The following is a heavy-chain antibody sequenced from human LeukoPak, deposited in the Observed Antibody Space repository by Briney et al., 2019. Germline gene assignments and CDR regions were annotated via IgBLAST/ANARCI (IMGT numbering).Heavy chain of an antibody. J-gene: IGHJ5*02. D-gene: IGHD3-10*01. CDR2: MNPNSGNT. V-gene: IGHV1-8*03. CDR3: ARESFPNTMVRGVMRLPFDP. CDR1: GYTFTSYE. Sequence: ASVKVSCKASGYTFTSYEINWVRQATGPGLKGMGWMNPNSGNTGYAQKFQGRVTITRNTSISTAYMELSSLRSEDTAVYYCARESFPNTMVRGVMRLPFDPWGQGTLVTVSS.